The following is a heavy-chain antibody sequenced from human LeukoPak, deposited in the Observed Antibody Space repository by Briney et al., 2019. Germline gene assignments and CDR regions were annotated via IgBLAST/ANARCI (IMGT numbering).Heavy chain of an antibody. Sequence: PSETLSLTCAVSGGSISSSSYYWGWIRQPPGKGLEWIGSIYYSGSTYYSPSLKSRVTMSVDTSKNQFSLKLSSVTAADTAVYYCARDEGNWFDPWGQGTLVTVSS. V-gene: IGHV4-39*07. CDR1: GGSISSSSYY. CDR2: IYYSGST. J-gene: IGHJ5*02. CDR3: ARDEGNWFDP.